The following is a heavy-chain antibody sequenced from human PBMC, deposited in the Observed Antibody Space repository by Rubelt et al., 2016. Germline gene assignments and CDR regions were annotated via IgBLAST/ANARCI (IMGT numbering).Heavy chain of an antibody. D-gene: IGHD2-2*01. CDR2: ISTSSSYM. Sequence: CVASGFTLSAHSMNWVRQAPGRGLEWVSSISTSSSYMFYADSVKGRFTISRDNAKNSLYLQMNDLRAEDTAVYYCARRQSEYHSYYFYYWGQGTQVYVSS. J-gene: IGHJ4*02. CDR1: GFTLSAHS. V-gene: IGHV3-21*01. CDR3: ARRQSEYHSYYFYY.